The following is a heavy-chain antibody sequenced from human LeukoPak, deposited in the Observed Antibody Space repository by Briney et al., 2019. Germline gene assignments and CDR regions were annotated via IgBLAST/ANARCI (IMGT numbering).Heavy chain of an antibody. CDR1: GFTFDDYA. V-gene: IGHV3-9*01. CDR3: ATLAVNLILDY. CDR2: ISWNSGSI. D-gene: IGHD6-19*01. J-gene: IGHJ4*02. Sequence: SGGSLRLSCAASGFTFDDYAMHWVRQAPGKGLEWVSGISWNSGSIGYADSVKGRFTISRDNAKHSLYLQMNSLRAEDTAVYYCATLAVNLILDYWGQGTLVTVSS.